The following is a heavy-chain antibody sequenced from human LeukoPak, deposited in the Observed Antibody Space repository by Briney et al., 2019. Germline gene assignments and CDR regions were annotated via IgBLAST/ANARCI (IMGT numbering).Heavy chain of an antibody. V-gene: IGHV3-23*01. CDR1: GFTFSSYA. CDR3: AKRAARLSARPNAKEYYFDY. CDR2: ISGSGGST. J-gene: IGHJ4*02. Sequence: QSGGSLRLSCAASGFTFSSYAMSWVRQAPGKGLEWVSAISGSGGSTYYADSEKGRFTISRDNSKNTLYLQMNSLRAEDTAVYYCAKRAARLSARPNAKEYYFDYWGQGTLVTVSS. D-gene: IGHD6-6*01.